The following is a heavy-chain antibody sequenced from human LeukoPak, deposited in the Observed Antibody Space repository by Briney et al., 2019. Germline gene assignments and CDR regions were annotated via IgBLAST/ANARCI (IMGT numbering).Heavy chain of an antibody. CDR2: IDGSGGFT. CDR3: ATETVPGTFDY. CDR1: GVTFSSSA. D-gene: IGHD6-19*01. V-gene: IGHV3-23*01. Sequence: GGSLRLSCAASGVTFSSSALSWVRPAPGQGLEWVSVIDGSGGFTRSADSLKGRFTISRDNSKNTLYLQMNSLRAEDSAVYYCATETVPGTFDYWGQGTLVTVSS. J-gene: IGHJ4*02.